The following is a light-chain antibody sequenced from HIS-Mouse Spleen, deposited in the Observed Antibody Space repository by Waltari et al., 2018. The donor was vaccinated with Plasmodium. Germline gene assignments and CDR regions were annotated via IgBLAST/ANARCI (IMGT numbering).Light chain of an antibody. Sequence: EIVMTQSPATLSVSPGERATPSCRASQSVSSNLARYQQKPGQAPSLLIYGASTRATGIPARFSGSGSGTEFTLTISSMQSEDFAVYYCQQYNNWPPTFGQGTKVEIK. CDR1: QSVSSN. J-gene: IGKJ1*01. CDR3: QQYNNWPPT. CDR2: GAS. V-gene: IGKV3-15*01.